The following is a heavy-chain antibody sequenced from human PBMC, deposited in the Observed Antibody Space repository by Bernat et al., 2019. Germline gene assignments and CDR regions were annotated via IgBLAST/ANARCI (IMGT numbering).Heavy chain of an antibody. D-gene: IGHD4-17*01. CDR1: GGSISSGDYY. Sequence: QVQLQESGPGLVKPSQTLSLTCTVSGGSISSGDYYWSWIRQRPGKGLEWIGYIYYSGNTYYNPSLKSRVTISVDTSKNQFSLKLSSVTAADTAVYYCARYNTVTFDPWGQGTLVTVSS. CDR3: ARYNTVTFDP. CDR2: IYYSGNT. J-gene: IGHJ5*02. V-gene: IGHV4-31*03.